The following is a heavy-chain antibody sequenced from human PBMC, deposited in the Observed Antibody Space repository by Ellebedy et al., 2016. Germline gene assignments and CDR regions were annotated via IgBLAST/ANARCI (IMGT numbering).Heavy chain of an antibody. CDR1: GFTVSSNY. CDR3: ARDPGYMDV. V-gene: IGHV3-53*01. Sequence: GESLKISXAASGFTVSSNYMSWVRQAPGKGLEWVSVIYSGGSTYYADSVKGRFTISRDNSKNTLYLQMNSLRAEDTAVYYCARDPGYMDVWGKGTTVTVSS. CDR2: IYSGGST. J-gene: IGHJ6*03.